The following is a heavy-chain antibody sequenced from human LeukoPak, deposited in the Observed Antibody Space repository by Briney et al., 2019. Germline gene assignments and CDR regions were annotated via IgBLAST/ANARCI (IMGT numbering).Heavy chain of an antibody. CDR2: VKGRTDGGTT. CDR3: VTLHIVFVPSARPEGVFDI. D-gene: IGHD2-2*01. V-gene: IGHV3-15*01. J-gene: IGHJ3*02. Sequence: GGSLRLSCAASGFTFSSYSMNWVRQAPGKGLEWVGRVKGRTDGGTTDYAAPVKARFTILRDDSKNTVYMQMNSLKTEDTAVYYGVTLHIVFVPSARPEGVFDIWGQGTMVTVSS. CDR1: GFTFSSYS.